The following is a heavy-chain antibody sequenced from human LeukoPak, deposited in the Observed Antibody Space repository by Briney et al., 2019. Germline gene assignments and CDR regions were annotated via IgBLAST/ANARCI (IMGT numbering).Heavy chain of an antibody. D-gene: IGHD6-19*01. V-gene: IGHV3-7*01. Sequence: GASLRLSCAASGFTFSSYWMSWVRQAPGKGLEWVANIKQDGSEKYYVDSVKGRFTISRDNAKNSLYLQMNSLRAEDTAVYYCARRIAVAGTIWFDPWGQGTLVTVSS. CDR1: GFTFSSYW. CDR2: IKQDGSEK. J-gene: IGHJ5*02. CDR3: ARRIAVAGTIWFDP.